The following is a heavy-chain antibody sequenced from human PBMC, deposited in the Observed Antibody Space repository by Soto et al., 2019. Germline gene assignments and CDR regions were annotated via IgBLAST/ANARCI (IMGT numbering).Heavy chain of an antibody. D-gene: IGHD3-3*01. CDR2: ISGSGGST. V-gene: IGHV3-23*01. J-gene: IGHJ4*02. CDR1: GFTFSSYA. CDR3: AKHDPYYDFWSGYYIDY. Sequence: GGSLRLSCAASGFTFSSYAMSWVRQAPGKGLEWVSAISGSGGSTYYADSVKGRFTISRDNSKNTLYLQMNSLRAEDTAVYYCAKHDPYYDFWSGYYIDYWGQGTLVTVSS.